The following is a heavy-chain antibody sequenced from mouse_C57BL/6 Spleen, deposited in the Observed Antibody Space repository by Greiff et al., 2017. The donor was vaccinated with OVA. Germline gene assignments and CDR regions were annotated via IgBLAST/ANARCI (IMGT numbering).Heavy chain of an antibody. D-gene: IGHD1-1*01. CDR2: INPNNGGT. J-gene: IGHJ3*01. CDR3: ARSHYYGSSYGGFAY. V-gene: IGHV1-18*01. CDR1: GYTFTDYN. Sequence: LQQSGPELVKPGASVKIPCKASGYTFTDYNMDWVKQSHGKSLEWIGDINPNNGGTIYNQKFKGKATLTVDKSSSTAYMELRSLTSEDTAVYYCARSHYYGSSYGGFAYWGQGTLVTVSA.